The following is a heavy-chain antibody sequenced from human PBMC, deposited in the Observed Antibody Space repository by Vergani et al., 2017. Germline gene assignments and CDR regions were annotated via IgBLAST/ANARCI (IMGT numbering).Heavy chain of an antibody. J-gene: IGHJ4*02. CDR1: GGPISSYY. V-gene: IGHV4-59*01. CDR3: AGDSSMAARPRRYCFDY. D-gene: IGHD6-6*01. Sequence: QVQLQESGPGLVKPSETLSLTCTVSGGPISSYYWRWIRQPPGKGLEWVGYIYNSGTTNYNPSLKSRVTISVDTSKNQYALKLSSVTAADTAVYYCAGDSSMAARPRRYCFDYWGQGTLVTISS. CDR2: IYNSGTT.